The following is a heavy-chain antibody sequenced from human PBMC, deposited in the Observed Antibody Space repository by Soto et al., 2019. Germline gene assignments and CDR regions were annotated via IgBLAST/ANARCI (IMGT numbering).Heavy chain of an antibody. V-gene: IGHV1-3*01. J-gene: IGHJ4*02. CDR2: INAGNGNT. Sequence: GASGKVSCKASGYRFTSYAMHWGRQAPGQRLEWMGWINAGNGNTKYSQKFQGRVTITRDTSASTAYMELRSLRSDDTAVYYCARDSPPPREWGQGTLVTVSS. CDR1: GYRFTSYA. CDR3: ARDSPPPRE.